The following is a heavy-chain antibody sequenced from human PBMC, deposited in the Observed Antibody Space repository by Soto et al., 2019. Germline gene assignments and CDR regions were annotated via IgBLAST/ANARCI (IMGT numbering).Heavy chain of an antibody. Sequence: GASVKVSCKASGYTFTGYYMHWVRQAPGQGLEWMGWINPNSGGTNYAQKFQGRATMTRDTSISTAYMELSRLRSDDTAVYYCARDLIVVVPAAIDYYYYYGMDVWGQGTTVTVSS. CDR2: INPNSGGT. CDR3: ARDLIVVVPAAIDYYYYYGMDV. D-gene: IGHD2-2*01. V-gene: IGHV1-2*02. J-gene: IGHJ6*02. CDR1: GYTFTGYY.